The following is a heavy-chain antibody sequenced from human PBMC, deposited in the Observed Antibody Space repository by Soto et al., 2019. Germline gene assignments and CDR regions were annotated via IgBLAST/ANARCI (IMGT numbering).Heavy chain of an antibody. CDR2: ISYDGSNK. D-gene: IGHD6-13*01. CDR3: AAPRAAVPHTRYFDP. V-gene: IGHV3-30-3*01. CDR1: GFTFSSYA. Sequence: PGGSLRLSCAASGFTFSSYAMHWVRQAPGKGLEWVAVISYDGSNKYYADSVKGRFTISRDNSKNTLYLQMNSLRAEDTAVYYCAAPRAAVPHTRYFDPWGQGTPVTAPQ. J-gene: IGHJ5*02.